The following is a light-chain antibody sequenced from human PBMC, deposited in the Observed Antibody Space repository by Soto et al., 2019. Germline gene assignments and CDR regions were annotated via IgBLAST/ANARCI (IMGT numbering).Light chain of an antibody. V-gene: IGKV3-20*01. J-gene: IGKJ1*01. CDR2: GAS. Sequence: EIVLTQSPGSLSLSPGERVTLSWRASQRVSSSYLAWYQQRPGQAPRLLIYGASSRATGIPDRFSGSGSGTDFTIIISRLEPEDLGKYYCQKYGSSPRTFGQGTKVEIK. CDR3: QKYGSSPRT. CDR1: QRVSSSY.